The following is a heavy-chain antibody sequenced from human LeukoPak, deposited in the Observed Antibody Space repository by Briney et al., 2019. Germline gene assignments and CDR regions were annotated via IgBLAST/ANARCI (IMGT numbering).Heavy chain of an antibody. CDR1: GFTFSSYD. J-gene: IGHJ4*02. V-gene: IGHV3-33*01. CDR3: ARDPSYGSGTSLDY. CDR2: IWSDVSNK. D-gene: IGHD3-10*01. Sequence: GRSLRLSCAASGFTFSSYDMHWVRQAPGKGLEWVAVIWSDVSNKYYADSVKGRFTISRDNSKNTLYLKMNSLRAEDTAVYYCARDPSYGSGTSLDYWGQGTLVTVSS.